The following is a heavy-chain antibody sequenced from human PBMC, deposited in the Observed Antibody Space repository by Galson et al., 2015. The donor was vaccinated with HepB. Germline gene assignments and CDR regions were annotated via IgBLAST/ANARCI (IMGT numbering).Heavy chain of an antibody. CDR1: GYTFTSYA. D-gene: IGHD1-26*01. Sequence: SVKVSCKASGYTFTSYAMNWVRQAPGQGLEWMGWINTNTGNPTYAQGFTGRFVFSLDTSVSTAYLQISSLKAEDTAVYYCARDHPTDWGELPIRGYAFDIWGQGTMVTVSS. CDR2: INTNTGNP. CDR3: ARDHPTDWGELPIRGYAFDI. V-gene: IGHV7-4-1*02. J-gene: IGHJ3*02.